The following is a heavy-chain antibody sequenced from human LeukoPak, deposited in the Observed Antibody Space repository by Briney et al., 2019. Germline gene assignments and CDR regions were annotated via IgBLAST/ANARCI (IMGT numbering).Heavy chain of an antibody. Sequence: GSSVKVSCKASGGTFSSYAISWVRQAPGQGLEWMGGIIPIFGTANYAQKFQGRVTITTDESTSTAYMELSSLRSEDTAVYYCARGDPFKHSSGYYSHYWGQGTLVTVSS. CDR3: ARGDPFKHSSGYYSHY. V-gene: IGHV1-69*05. J-gene: IGHJ4*02. CDR1: GGTFSSYA. D-gene: IGHD3-22*01. CDR2: IIPIFGTA.